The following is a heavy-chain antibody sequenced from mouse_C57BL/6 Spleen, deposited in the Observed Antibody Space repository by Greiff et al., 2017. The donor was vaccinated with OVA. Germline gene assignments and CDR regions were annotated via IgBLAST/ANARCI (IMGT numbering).Heavy chain of an antibody. CDR2: ISYDGSN. Sequence: EVQRVESGPGLVKPSQSLSLTCSVTGYSITSGYYWNWIRQFPGNKLEWMGYISYDGSNNYNPSLKNRISITRDTSKNQFFLKLNSVTTEDTATYYCARERTGTGYFDVWGTGTTVTVSS. V-gene: IGHV3-6*01. J-gene: IGHJ1*03. CDR3: ARERTGTGYFDV. D-gene: IGHD4-1*01. CDR1: GYSITSGYY.